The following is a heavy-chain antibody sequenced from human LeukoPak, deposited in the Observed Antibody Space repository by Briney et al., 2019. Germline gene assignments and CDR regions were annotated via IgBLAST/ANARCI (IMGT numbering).Heavy chain of an antibody. D-gene: IGHD6-19*01. V-gene: IGHV3-23*01. Sequence: PGGSLRLSCAASGFTFSSYAMSWVRQAPGKGLEWVSAISGSGGSTYYADSVKGRFTISRDNSKNTLYLQMNSLRAEDTAVYYCAKSPMPIAVAGTWCFDYWGQGTLVTVSS. CDR3: AKSPMPIAVAGTWCFDY. CDR1: GFTFSSYA. J-gene: IGHJ4*02. CDR2: ISGSGGST.